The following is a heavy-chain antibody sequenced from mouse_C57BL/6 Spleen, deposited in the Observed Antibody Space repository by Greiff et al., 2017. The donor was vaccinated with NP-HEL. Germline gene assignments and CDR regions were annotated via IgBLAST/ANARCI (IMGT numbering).Heavy chain of an antibody. Sequence: QVQLQQPGAELVKPGASVKMSCKASGYTFTSYWITWVKQRPGQGLEWIGDIYPGSGSTNYNEKFKSKATLTVDTSSSTAYMQLSSLTSEDSAVYYCARSHGNFGYAMDYWGQGTSVTVSS. J-gene: IGHJ4*01. D-gene: IGHD2-1*01. CDR2: IYPGSGST. V-gene: IGHV1-55*01. CDR1: GYTFTSYW. CDR3: ARSHGNFGYAMDY.